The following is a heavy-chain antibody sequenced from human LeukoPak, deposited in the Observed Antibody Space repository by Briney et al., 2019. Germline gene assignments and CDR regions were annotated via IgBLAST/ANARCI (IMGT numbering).Heavy chain of an antibody. J-gene: IGHJ4*02. V-gene: IGHV3-66*01. CDR1: GFIVTNNY. Sequence: GGSLRLSCTASGFIVTNNYINWVRQAPGKGLEWVSLVYSGGSTYYADSVKGRFTISRDNSKNMVYLQMNSLRAEDTAMYYCARDPPALLIDPYGWGKGTLVTVSS. D-gene: IGHD2-8*01. CDR2: VYSGGST. CDR3: ARDPPALLIDPYG.